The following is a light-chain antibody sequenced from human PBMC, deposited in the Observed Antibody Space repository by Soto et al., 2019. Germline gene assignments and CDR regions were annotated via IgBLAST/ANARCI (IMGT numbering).Light chain of an antibody. CDR1: QSISNW. CDR2: DAS. CDR3: QQYNSYSQT. V-gene: IGKV1-5*01. J-gene: IGKJ1*01. Sequence: DIQSTQSPSTLSASVGDRVTITCRASQSISNWLAWYQEKPGKAPKVLIYDASRLESGVPSRFSGSGSGTEFTLTISSLQPDDFATYYCQQYNSYSQTFGQGTKVDIK.